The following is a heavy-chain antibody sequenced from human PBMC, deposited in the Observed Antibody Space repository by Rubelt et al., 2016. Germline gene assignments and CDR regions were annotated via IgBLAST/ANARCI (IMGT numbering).Heavy chain of an antibody. Sequence: EVQLVESGGGLVQPGGSLRLSCAASGFTFSSYSMNWVRQAPGKGLEWVSSISSSRSTIYYADSVKGRFTISRDNAKNSLYLQMNSLRDEDTAVYYCATQGYCSSTSCYGAYWGQGTLVTVSS. V-gene: IGHV3-48*02. CDR2: ISSSRSTI. CDR3: ATQGYCSSTSCYGAY. D-gene: IGHD2-2*01. J-gene: IGHJ4*02. CDR1: GFTFSSYS.